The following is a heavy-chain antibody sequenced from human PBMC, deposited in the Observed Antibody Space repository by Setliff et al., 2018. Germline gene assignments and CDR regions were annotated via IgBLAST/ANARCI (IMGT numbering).Heavy chain of an antibody. CDR2: IKSKTDGGTI. CDR1: GFSFNNAW. CDR3: TTDRRGGCSGASCYDFDY. Sequence: PGGSLRLSCAASGFSFNNAWMSWVRQAPGKGLEWVGRIKSKTDGGTIDYAAPVKGRFIISGDESENTLYLQMNNLKTEDTGVYYCTTDRRGGCSGASCYDFDYWGQGTLVTVSS. V-gene: IGHV3-15*01. J-gene: IGHJ4*02. D-gene: IGHD2-15*01.